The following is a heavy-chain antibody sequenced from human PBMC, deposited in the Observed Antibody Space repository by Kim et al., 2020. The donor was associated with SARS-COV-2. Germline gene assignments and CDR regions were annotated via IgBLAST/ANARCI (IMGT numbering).Heavy chain of an antibody. J-gene: IGHJ6*02. CDR1: GFTFSSYS. CDR3: ASPLGDDYYYYYGMDV. V-gene: IGHV3-21*01. CDR2: ISSSSSYI. Sequence: GGSLRLSCAASGFTFSSYSMNWVRQAPGKGPEWVSSISSSSSYIYYADSVKGRFTISRDNAKNSLYLQMNSLRAEDTAVYYCASPLGDDYYYYYGMDVWGHGTTVTVSS. D-gene: IGHD2-21*02.